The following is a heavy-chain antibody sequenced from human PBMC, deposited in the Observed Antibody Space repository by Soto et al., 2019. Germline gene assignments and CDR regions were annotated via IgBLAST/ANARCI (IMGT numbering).Heavy chain of an antibody. J-gene: IGHJ1*01. V-gene: IGHV3-9*01. Sequence: GGSLRLSCAASGFTFDDYAMHWVRQVPGKGLEWVSGINWNSGSIGYGDSVKGRFAISRDNAKNSLHLQMNSLSAEDTAFYYCVKDESINWYSGHFRHWGQGTLVTVPS. CDR1: GFTFDDYA. D-gene: IGHD6-13*01. CDR2: INWNSGSI. CDR3: VKDESINWYSGHFRH.